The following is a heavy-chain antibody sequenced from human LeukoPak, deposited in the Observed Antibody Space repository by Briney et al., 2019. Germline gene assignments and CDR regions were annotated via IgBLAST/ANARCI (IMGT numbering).Heavy chain of an antibody. CDR3: ARSVQVWLYFDC. CDR1: GFTFSSFA. D-gene: IGHD5-18*01. CDR2: ISSDGSSK. J-gene: IGHJ4*02. Sequence: GGSLRLSCAASGFTFSSFAMHWVRQAPGKGLEWVAAISSDGSSKYYTDSVKGRFTISRDNSKNTLFLQMNSLRTEDTAVYSCARSVQVWLYFDCWGQGTLVTVSS. V-gene: IGHV3-30-3*01.